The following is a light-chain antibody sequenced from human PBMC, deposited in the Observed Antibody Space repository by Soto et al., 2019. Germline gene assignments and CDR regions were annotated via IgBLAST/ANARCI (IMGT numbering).Light chain of an antibody. CDR2: AAS. CDR1: QGISSY. CDR3: PQYYSYPPRYT. Sequence: ALRMTQSPSSLSASTGDRVTITCRASQGISSYLAWYQQKPGKAPKLLIYAASTLQSGVPSRFSGSGSGTDFTLTISCLQSEDFATYYCPQYYSYPPRYTFGQGTKLEIK. V-gene: IGKV1-8*01. J-gene: IGKJ2*01.